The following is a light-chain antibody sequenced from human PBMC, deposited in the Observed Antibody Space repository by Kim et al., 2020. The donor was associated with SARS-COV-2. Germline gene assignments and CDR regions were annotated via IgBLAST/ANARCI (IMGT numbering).Light chain of an antibody. CDR1: SSNIGSNF. CDR2: DNN. V-gene: IGLV1-51*01. J-gene: IGLJ2*01. CDR3: GTWDDSLSAVV. Sequence: QSVLTQPPSVSAAPGQKVIISCSGNSSNIGSNFVSWYSQLPGTAPKFVIYDNNKRPSGIPDRFSGSKSGTSATLGITGLQTGDEADYYCGTWDDSLSAVVFGGGNQLTVL.